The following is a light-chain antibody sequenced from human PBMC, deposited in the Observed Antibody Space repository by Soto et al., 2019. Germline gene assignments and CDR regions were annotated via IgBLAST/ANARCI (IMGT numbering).Light chain of an antibody. V-gene: IGKV2-30*01. CDR1: QSLVYTDGDTF. J-gene: IGKJ5*01. CDR2: RVS. Sequence: DVVMTQSPLSLPVTLGQPASISCRSSQSLVYTDGDTFLSWFQQRPGHSPRRLIYRVSNRDSGVPDRFSGSGSGTDFTLKVTRVEAEDAGMYYCMQGTHWPITFGQGTRLEIK. CDR3: MQGTHWPIT.